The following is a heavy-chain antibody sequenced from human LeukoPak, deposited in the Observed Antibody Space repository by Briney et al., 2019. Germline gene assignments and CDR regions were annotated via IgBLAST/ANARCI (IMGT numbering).Heavy chain of an antibody. J-gene: IGHJ6*02. CDR1: GGSFSGYY. Sequence: SETLSLTCAVYGGSFSGYYWSWIRQPPGKGLEWIGEINHSGSTNYNPSLKSRVTISVDTSKNQFSLKLSSVTAADTAVYYCAKTDTAGPTPYYYYGMDVWGQGTTVTVSS. D-gene: IGHD6-13*01. V-gene: IGHV4-34*01. CDR2: INHSGST. CDR3: AKTDTAGPTPYYYYGMDV.